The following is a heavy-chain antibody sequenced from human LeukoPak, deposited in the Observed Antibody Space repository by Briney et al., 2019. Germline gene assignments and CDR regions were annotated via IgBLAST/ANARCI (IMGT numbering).Heavy chain of an antibody. D-gene: IGHD4-17*01. CDR3: AREPEGYDYGDYYFDY. CDR1: GYTFTNYD. V-gene: IGHV1-8*03. CDR2: MNPNSGTA. Sequence: ASVKVSCKASGYTFTNYDINWVRQATGQGLEWMGWMNPNSGTAGYAHNFQGRVTITGDTSMSTAYMELNSLRSEDTAVYYCAREPEGYDYGDYYFDYWGQGTLVTVSS. J-gene: IGHJ4*02.